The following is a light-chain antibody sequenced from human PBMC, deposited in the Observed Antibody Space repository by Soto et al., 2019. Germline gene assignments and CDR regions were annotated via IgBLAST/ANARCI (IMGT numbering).Light chain of an antibody. Sequence: QSALTQPASVSGSPGQSIAISCTGTSSDVGGYEYVSWYQQHPGRAPKLTIYDVTHRPSGVSTRFSGSKSGNTASLTISGLQAEDEAYYYCSSYTANSTRVFGGGTQLTVL. CDR3: SSYTANSTRV. CDR1: SSDVGGYEY. J-gene: IGLJ7*01. CDR2: DVT. V-gene: IGLV2-14*03.